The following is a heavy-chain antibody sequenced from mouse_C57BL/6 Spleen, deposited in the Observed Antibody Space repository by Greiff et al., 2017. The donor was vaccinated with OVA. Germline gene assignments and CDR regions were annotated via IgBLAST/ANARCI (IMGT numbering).Heavy chain of an antibody. J-gene: IGHJ3*01. V-gene: IGHV5-17*01. CDR3: ARNYGSEGFAY. D-gene: IGHD1-1*01. CDR1: GFTFSDYG. Sequence: EVMLVESGGGLVKPGGSLRLSCAASGFTFSDYGMHWVRQAPEKGLEWVAYISSGSSTIYYADTVKGRFTISRDNAKNTLFLQMTSLRSEDTAMYYCARNYGSEGFAYWGQGTLVTVSA. CDR2: ISSGSSTI.